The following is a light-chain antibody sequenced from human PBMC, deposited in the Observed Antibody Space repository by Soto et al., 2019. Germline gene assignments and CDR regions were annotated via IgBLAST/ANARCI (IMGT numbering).Light chain of an antibody. Sequence: DIQMIQSPATLSASVGDRITITCRASENIFKYVAWYQHTSGSAPNLLIYAASDLASGVPSRVSGSGSGTEFSLTIDNLPPNDSATYYCQHYNTRSIAFGGGTKVDVK. V-gene: IGKV1-5*01. J-gene: IGKJ4*01. CDR3: QHYNTRSIA. CDR2: AAS. CDR1: ENIFKY.